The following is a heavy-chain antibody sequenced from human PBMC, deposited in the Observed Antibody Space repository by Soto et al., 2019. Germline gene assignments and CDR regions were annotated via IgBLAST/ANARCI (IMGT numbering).Heavy chain of an antibody. Sequence: GGSLRLSCAASGLTFNSHWMHWVRQDPGKGLVWVSRINGDGSDTKYADSVKGRFTISRDNAKNTLYLQMNSLRADDTAVYYWATGSSTWRNALDIWRQGKMVTVSS. D-gene: IGHD6-13*01. CDR3: ATGSSTWRNALDI. CDR2: INGDGSDT. V-gene: IGHV3-74*03. J-gene: IGHJ3*02. CDR1: GLTFNSHW.